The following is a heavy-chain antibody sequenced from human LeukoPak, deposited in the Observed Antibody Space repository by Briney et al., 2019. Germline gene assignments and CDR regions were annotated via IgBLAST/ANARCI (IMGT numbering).Heavy chain of an antibody. D-gene: IGHD6-6*01. CDR2: ISWNSGSI. Sequence: PGRSLRLSCAASGFTFDDYAMHWVRHAPGKGLEWVSGISWNSGSIGYADSVKGRFTISRDNAKNSLYLQMNSLRAEDTALYYCAKEYSSSWDAFDIWGQGTMVTVSS. J-gene: IGHJ3*02. V-gene: IGHV3-9*01. CDR3: AKEYSSSWDAFDI. CDR1: GFTFDDYA.